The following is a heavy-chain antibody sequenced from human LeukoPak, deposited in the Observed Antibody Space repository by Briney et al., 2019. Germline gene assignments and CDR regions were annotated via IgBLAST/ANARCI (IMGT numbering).Heavy chain of an antibody. V-gene: IGHV4-4*02. J-gene: IGHJ5*02. Sequence: KASETLSLTCAVSGGSISSSNWWSWVRQPPGKGLEWIGEIYHSGSTYYNPSLKSRVTISVDTSKNQFSLKLSSVTAADTAVYYCARHVIVVVVAAINWFDPWGQGTLVTVSS. CDR1: GGSISSSNW. CDR3: ARHVIVVVVAAINWFDP. D-gene: IGHD2-15*01. CDR2: IYHSGST.